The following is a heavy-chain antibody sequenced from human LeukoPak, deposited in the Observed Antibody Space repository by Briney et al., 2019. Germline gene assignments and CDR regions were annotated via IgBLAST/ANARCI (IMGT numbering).Heavy chain of an antibody. CDR2: IRYDGSFK. CDR1: GFTFSDYG. Sequence: GSLRLSCAASGFTFSDYGLHWVRQAPGKGLEWVAFIRYDGSFKYYADSVKGRFTISRDNSKDTLFLQMNSLRAEDTALYYCAKLPRSSGLPSSWGQGTLVTVSS. J-gene: IGHJ5*02. CDR3: AKLPRSSGLPSS. V-gene: IGHV3-30*02. D-gene: IGHD3-22*01.